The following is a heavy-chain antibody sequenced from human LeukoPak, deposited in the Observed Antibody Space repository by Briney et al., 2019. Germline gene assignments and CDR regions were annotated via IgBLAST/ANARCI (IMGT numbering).Heavy chain of an antibody. CDR1: GFTFSSYE. Sequence: GGSLRLSCAASGFTFSSYEMNWVRQAPGKGLEWVSYISSSGSTIYYADSVKGRFTISRDNAKNSLYLQMNSLRAEDTAVYYCARASLGYCMDVWGKGTTVTISS. V-gene: IGHV3-48*03. CDR2: ISSSGSTI. CDR3: ARASLGYCMDV. J-gene: IGHJ6*03. D-gene: IGHD2-15*01.